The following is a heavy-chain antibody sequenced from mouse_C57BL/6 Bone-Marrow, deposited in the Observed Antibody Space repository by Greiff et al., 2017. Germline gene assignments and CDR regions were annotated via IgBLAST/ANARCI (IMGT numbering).Heavy chain of an antibody. V-gene: IGHV1-55*01. D-gene: IGHD2-3*01. Sequence: QVQLQQPGAELVKPGASVKMSCKASGYTFTSYWITWVKQRPGQGLEWIGDIYPGSGSTNYNEKFKSKATLTVDTSSSTAYMQLSSLTSEDSAVYYGARSSPTSGYCDNWDYYAMDYWGQGTSVTVSS. CDR2: IYPGSGST. J-gene: IGHJ4*01. CDR1: GYTFTSYW. CDR3: ARSSPTSGYCDNWDYYAMDY.